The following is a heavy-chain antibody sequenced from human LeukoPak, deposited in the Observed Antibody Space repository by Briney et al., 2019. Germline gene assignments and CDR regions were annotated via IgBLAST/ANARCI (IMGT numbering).Heavy chain of an antibody. D-gene: IGHD2-2*01. CDR2: INHSGST. J-gene: IGHJ5*02. V-gene: IGHV4-34*01. CDR3: ARRGTGYCSSTSCSKGWFDP. Sequence: PSETLSLTCAVYGGSFSGYYWSWIRQPPGKGLEWIGEINHSGSTNYNPSLKSRVTISVDTSKNQFSLKLSSVTAADTAVYYCARRGTGYCSSTSCSKGWFDPWGQGTLVTVSS. CDR1: GGSFSGYY.